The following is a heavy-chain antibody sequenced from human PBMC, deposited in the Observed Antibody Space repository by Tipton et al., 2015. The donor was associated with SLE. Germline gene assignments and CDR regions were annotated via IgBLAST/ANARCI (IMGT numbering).Heavy chain of an antibody. CDR3: AGGTGAYFDH. J-gene: IGHJ4*02. Sequence: SLRLSCAASGFTYSGYAMPWVRPAPGKGLEWVAFIRADGSNKDYADSVKDRFTISRDNSKNTLYLQMNRLRVEDTAVYYCAGGTGAYFDHWGQGTLVTVSS. D-gene: IGHD3-16*01. CDR2: IRADGSNK. V-gene: IGHV3-30*02. CDR1: GFTYSGYA.